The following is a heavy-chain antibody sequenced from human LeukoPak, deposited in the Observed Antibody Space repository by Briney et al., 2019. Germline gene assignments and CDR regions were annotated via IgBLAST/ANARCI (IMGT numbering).Heavy chain of an antibody. V-gene: IGHV3-23*01. CDR3: AKAHDYSNYEVCSY. CDR1: GFTLSSYA. CDR2: ISGSGGST. Sequence: GGSLRLSCAASGFTLSSYAMSWVRQAPGKGLEWVSAISGSGGSTYYADSVKGRFTISRDNSKNTLYLQMNSLRAEDTAVYYCAKAHDYSNYEVCSYWGQGTLVTVSS. J-gene: IGHJ4*02. D-gene: IGHD4-4*01.